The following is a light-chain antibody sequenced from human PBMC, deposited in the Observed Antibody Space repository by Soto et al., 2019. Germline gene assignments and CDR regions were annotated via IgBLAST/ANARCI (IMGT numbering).Light chain of an antibody. CDR3: AAWDDRLNGPV. CDR2: SNN. V-gene: IGLV1-44*01. J-gene: IGLJ3*02. Sequence: HSVLTQPPSASGTPGQRVTISCSGSSSNMGSNTVNWYQQLPGTAPKLLIYSNNQRPSGVPDRFSGSKSGTSASLAISGLHSEDEADYYCAAWDDRLNGPVFGGGPKVTVL. CDR1: SSNMGSNT.